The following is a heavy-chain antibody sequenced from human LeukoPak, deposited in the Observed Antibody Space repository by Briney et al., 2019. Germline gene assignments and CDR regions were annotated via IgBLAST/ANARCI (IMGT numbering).Heavy chain of an antibody. CDR1: GFTFSSYW. V-gene: IGHV3-74*01. J-gene: IGHJ5*02. CDR2: INSDGSST. Sequence: GGSLRLSCAASGFTFSSYWMHWVRHAPGKGLVWVSRINSDGSSTSYADSVKGRFTISRDNAKNTLYLQMNSLRAEDTAVYYCARDVGYCSSTSCYRWFDPWGQGTLVTVSS. D-gene: IGHD2-2*01. CDR3: ARDVGYCSSTSCYRWFDP.